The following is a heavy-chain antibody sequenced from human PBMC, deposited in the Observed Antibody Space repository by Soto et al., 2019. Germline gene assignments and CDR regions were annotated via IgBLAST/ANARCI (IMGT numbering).Heavy chain of an antibody. CDR2: IYYSGST. V-gene: IGHV4-39*01. J-gene: IGHJ4*02. Sequence: SETLSLTCTVSGGSISSSSYYWGWIRQPPGKGLEWIGSIYYSGSTYYNPSLKSRVTISVDTSKNQFSLKLSSVTAADTAVYYCARHTGYYDILTGTSDYWGQGTLVTVSS. CDR1: GGSISSSSYY. CDR3: ARHTGYYDILTGTSDY. D-gene: IGHD3-9*01.